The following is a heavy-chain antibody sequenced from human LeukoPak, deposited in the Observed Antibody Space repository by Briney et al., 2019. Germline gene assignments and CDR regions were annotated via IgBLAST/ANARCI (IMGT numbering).Heavy chain of an antibody. CDR1: GFTFSNAW. CDR3: TTDNIVWGSYRFDY. Sequence: GGSLRLSCAASGFTFSNAWMSWVRQAPGKGLEWVGRIKSKTDGGTTDYAAPVKGRFTISRDDSKNTLYLQMNSLKTEDTAAYYCTTDNIVWGSYRFDYWGQGTLVTVSS. V-gene: IGHV3-15*01. J-gene: IGHJ4*02. CDR2: IKSKTDGGTT. D-gene: IGHD3-16*02.